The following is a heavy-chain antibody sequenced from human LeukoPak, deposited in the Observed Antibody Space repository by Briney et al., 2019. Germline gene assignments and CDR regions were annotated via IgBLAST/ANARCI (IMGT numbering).Heavy chain of an antibody. Sequence: GGSLRLSCAASGFTFSSYAMHWVRQAPGKGLEWVAVLSYDGSNKYYADSVKGRFTISRDNSKNTLYLQMNSLRAEDTAVYYCALKRGIAAAGTPYWGQGTLVTVSS. J-gene: IGHJ4*02. V-gene: IGHV3-30-3*01. CDR3: ALKRGIAAAGTPY. CDR1: GFTFSSYA. D-gene: IGHD6-13*01. CDR2: LSYDGSNK.